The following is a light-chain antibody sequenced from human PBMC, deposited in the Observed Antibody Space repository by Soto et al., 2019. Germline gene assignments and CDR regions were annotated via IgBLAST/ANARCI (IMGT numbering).Light chain of an antibody. CDR2: YDN. CDR1: SSNIGNNA. V-gene: IGLV1-36*01. J-gene: IGLJ2*01. CDR3: ATWDDIFHGVI. Sequence: QSVLTQPPSLSAAPGQRVTISCSGGSSNIGNNAVNWYQQVPGQAPTLVMYYDNVLPSGVSDRFSGSESGTSATLTISNLQSEDEADYYSATWDDIFHGVIFGGGTKVTVL.